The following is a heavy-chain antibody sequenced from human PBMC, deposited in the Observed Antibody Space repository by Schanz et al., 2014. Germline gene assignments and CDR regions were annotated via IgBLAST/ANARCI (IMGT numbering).Heavy chain of an antibody. CDR3: AKWMDSYVSGSDH. D-gene: IGHD3-10*01. V-gene: IGHV3-23*04. J-gene: IGHJ4*02. CDR2: LSARGHRT. Sequence: EVQLVESGGGLVQRGGSLRLSCAASGFSFGSYAMSWVRPAPGRGLEWVSGLSARGHRTQYADSVMGRFTISSDISKNMLYLQMNSLRAEDTALYYCAKWMDSYVSGSDHGGQGTLVTVSS. CDR1: GFSFGSYA.